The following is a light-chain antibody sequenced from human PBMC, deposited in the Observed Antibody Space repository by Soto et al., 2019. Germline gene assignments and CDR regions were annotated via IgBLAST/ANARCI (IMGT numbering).Light chain of an antibody. V-gene: IGKV2-30*02. CDR2: RVS. CDR3: MQGTHWPPYT. Sequence: DVVMTQSPLSLPVNLGEPAAISCRSTQSLVHSDGDTYLSWFHQRPGQSPRRLIFRVSKRDFGVPPTFIGSGSGTDFTLAITSVEAEDVGVYYCMQGTHWPPYTFDQGTRLEIK. J-gene: IGKJ2*01. CDR1: QSLVHSDGDTY.